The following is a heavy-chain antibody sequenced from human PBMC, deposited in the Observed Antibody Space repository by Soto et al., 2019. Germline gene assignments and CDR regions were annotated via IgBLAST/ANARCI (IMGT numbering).Heavy chain of an antibody. J-gene: IGHJ5*02. V-gene: IGHV4-39*01. D-gene: IGHD2-15*01. CDR3: ATGCSGGSCYQPTRFDP. CDR2: IYYSGST. CDR1: GGSISSSSYY. Sequence: SETLSLTCTVSGGSISSSSYYWGWIRQPPGKGLEWIGSIYYSGSTYYNPSLKSRVTISVDTSKNQFSLKLSSVTAADTAVYYCATGCSGGSCYQPTRFDPWGQGTLVTVS.